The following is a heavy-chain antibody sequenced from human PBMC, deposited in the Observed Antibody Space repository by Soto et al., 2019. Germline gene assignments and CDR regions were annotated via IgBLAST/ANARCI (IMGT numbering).Heavy chain of an antibody. V-gene: IGHV3-30*18. D-gene: IGHD2-15*01. CDR3: AKDSGSSHDAFDI. CDR2: ISYDGSNK. Sequence: GGSLRLSCAASGFTFSSYGMHWVRQATGKGLEWVAVISYDGSNKYYADSVKGRFTISRDNSKNTLYLQMNSLRAEDTAVYYCAKDSGSSHDAFDIWGQGTMVTVSS. J-gene: IGHJ3*02. CDR1: GFTFSSYG.